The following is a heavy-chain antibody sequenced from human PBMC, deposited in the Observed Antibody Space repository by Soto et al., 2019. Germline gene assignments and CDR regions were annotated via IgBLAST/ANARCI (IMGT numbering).Heavy chain of an antibody. D-gene: IGHD6-19*01. CDR3: ARERSSGLLSWFDP. Sequence: QVQLVESGGGVVQPGRSLRLSCAASGFTFSSYAMHWVRQAPGKGLEWVAVISYDGSNKYYADSVKGRFTISRDNSKNTLYLQMNSLRAEDTAVYYCARERSSGLLSWFDPWGQGTLVTVSS. J-gene: IGHJ5*02. CDR2: ISYDGSNK. CDR1: GFTFSSYA. V-gene: IGHV3-30-3*01.